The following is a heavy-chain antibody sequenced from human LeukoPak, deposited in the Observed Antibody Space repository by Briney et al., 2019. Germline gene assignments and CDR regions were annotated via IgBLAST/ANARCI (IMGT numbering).Heavy chain of an antibody. D-gene: IGHD5-12*01. Sequence: PSETLSLTCAVSGGSISSGGYSWRWIRQPPGTGPEWIGYVYYIGSTYYNPSLKSRLTISVDTSKNQFSLKLSSVTAADTAVYYCARDSGYVGRQFDYWGQGTLVTVSS. V-gene: IGHV4-30-4*07. CDR2: VYYIGST. CDR3: ARDSGYVGRQFDY. J-gene: IGHJ4*02. CDR1: GGSISSGGYS.